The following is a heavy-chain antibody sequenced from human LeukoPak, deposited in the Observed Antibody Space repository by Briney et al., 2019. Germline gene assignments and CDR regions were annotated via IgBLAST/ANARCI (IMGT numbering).Heavy chain of an antibody. CDR2: IYYSGST. CDR1: GGSISSYY. D-gene: IGHD3-16*01. J-gene: IGHJ6*03. Sequence: SETLSLTCTVSGGSISSYYWSWIRQPPGKGLEWIGYIYYSGSTNYNPPLKSRVTIPVDTSKNQFSLKLSSVTAADTAVYYCARDGANYYMDVWGKGATVTVSS. CDR3: ARDGANYYMDV. V-gene: IGHV4-59*01.